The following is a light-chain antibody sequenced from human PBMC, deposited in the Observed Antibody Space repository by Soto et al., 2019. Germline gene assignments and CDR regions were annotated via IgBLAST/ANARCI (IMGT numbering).Light chain of an antibody. Sequence: EIVMTQSPGTLSLSPGERATLSCRASQSVSSNYLAWFHQKPGQPPRLLIYGASSRATGIPDRFSGSGSGTNFTLASSRLEPEYFAVYYCQQYGRSPFTFGPGTKVDIK. V-gene: IGKV3-20*01. CDR1: QSVSSNY. CDR2: GAS. CDR3: QQYGRSPFT. J-gene: IGKJ3*01.